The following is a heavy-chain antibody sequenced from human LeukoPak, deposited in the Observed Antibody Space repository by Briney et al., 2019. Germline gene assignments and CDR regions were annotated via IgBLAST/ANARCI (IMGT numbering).Heavy chain of an antibody. CDR2: IYYSGST. Sequence: SETLSLTCTVSGGSISSYYWSWIRQPPGKGLEWIGYIYYSGSTNYNPSLKSRVTISVDTSKNQFSLKLSSVTAADTAVYYCARLEEVAGTFDYWGQGTLVTVSS. D-gene: IGHD6-19*01. CDR1: GGSISSYY. CDR3: ARLEEVAGTFDY. J-gene: IGHJ4*02. V-gene: IGHV4-59*01.